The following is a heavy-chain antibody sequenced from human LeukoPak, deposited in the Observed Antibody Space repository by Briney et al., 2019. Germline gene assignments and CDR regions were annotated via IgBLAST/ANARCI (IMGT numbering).Heavy chain of an antibody. CDR2: IYYSGST. CDR1: GGSISSYY. Sequence: SETLSLTCTVSGGSISSYYWSWIRQPPGKGLEWIGYIYYSGSTNYNPSLKSRATISVDTSKNQFSLKLSSVTAADTAVYYCARSLWFGESGFDPWGQETLVTVSS. CDR3: ARSLWFGESGFDP. V-gene: IGHV4-59*08. D-gene: IGHD3-10*01. J-gene: IGHJ5*02.